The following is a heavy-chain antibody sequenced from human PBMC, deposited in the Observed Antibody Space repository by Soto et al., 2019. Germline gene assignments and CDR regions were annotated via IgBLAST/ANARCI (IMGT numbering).Heavy chain of an antibody. V-gene: IGHV1-18*01. J-gene: IGHJ3*02. CDR1: GYTFTSYG. Sequence: QVQLVQSGAEVKKPGASMKVSCKSSGYTFTSYGISWVRQAPGQGLEWLGWISAYNGNTNYAQKHQGRVTMTTDTSTRTANMELTSLRSDDTAVYYCAIDDKDIVVVVAAIPIDAFDIWGQGTMVTVSS. CDR2: ISAYNGNT. CDR3: AIDDKDIVVVVAAIPIDAFDI. D-gene: IGHD2-15*01.